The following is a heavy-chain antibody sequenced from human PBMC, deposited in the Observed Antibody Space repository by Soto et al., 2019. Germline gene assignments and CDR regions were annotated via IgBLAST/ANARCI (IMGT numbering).Heavy chain of an antibody. D-gene: IGHD3-22*01. V-gene: IGHV4-39*01. CDR2: IYYSGST. J-gene: IGHJ6*02. CDR3: ARRLYYDSSGFEGGGMDV. Sequence: SDTLSLTCTLTRLSIRSSSYYWDWTRQPPGKGLEWIGSIYYSGSTYYNPSLKSRVTISVDTSKNQFSLKLSSVTAADTAVYYCARRLYYDSSGFEGGGMDVWGQGTTVT. CDR1: RLSIRSSSYY.